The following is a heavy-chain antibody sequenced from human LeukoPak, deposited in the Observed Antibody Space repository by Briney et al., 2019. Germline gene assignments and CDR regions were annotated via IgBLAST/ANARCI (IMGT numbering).Heavy chain of an antibody. CDR3: ARSWYYDSSGYSPTAYWYFDL. CDR2: IYYSGST. D-gene: IGHD3-22*01. V-gene: IGHV4-39*01. J-gene: IGHJ2*01. CDR1: GGSISSSSYY. Sequence: SETLSLTCTVSGGSISSSSYYWGWIRQPPGKGLEWIGSIYYSGSTYYNPSLKSRVTISVDTSKNQFSLKLSSVTAADTAVYYCARSWYYDSSGYSPTAYWYFDLWGRGTLVTVSS.